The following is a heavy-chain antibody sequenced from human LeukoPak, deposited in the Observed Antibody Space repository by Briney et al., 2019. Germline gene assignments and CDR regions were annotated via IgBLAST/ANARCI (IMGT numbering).Heavy chain of an antibody. D-gene: IGHD2-15*01. Sequence: SETLSLTCFVSGGSLSTNSYYWGWVRQPPGEGLEWIGSIFYSGNTYYNPSLRSRVSISVDTSKNQFSLKLFSVTAVDTAVYYCARVDIVTVPSANFDCWGQGTLVTVSS. V-gene: IGHV4-39*01. CDR2: IFYSGNT. J-gene: IGHJ4*02. CDR1: GGSLSTNSYY. CDR3: ARVDIVTVPSANFDC.